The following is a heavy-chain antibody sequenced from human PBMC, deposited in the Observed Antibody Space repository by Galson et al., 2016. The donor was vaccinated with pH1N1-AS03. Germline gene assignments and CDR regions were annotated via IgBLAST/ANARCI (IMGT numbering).Heavy chain of an antibody. CDR2: ITSSGGSGPTI. V-gene: IGHV3-11*01. D-gene: IGHD3-9*01. CDR1: GFTLSDYY. CDR3: ARGWYDIWTGYLVDPFDY. J-gene: IGHJ4*02. Sequence: SLRLSCAASGFTLSDYYMSWIRQAPGKGLEWISCITSSGGSGPTIYYADSVKGRFTISRDNAKNSLYLQMNSLRAEDTAVYYCARGWYDIWTGYLVDPFDYWGQGALVTVSS.